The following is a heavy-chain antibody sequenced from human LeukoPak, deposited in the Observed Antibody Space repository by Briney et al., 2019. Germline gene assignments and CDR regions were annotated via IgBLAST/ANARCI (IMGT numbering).Heavy chain of an antibody. D-gene: IGHD3-22*01. CDR1: GFTFSGYA. J-gene: IGHJ3*02. Sequence: PGGSLRLSCAASGFTFSGYAMSWVRQAPGKGLEWVAVISYDGSNKYYADSVKGRFTISRDNSKNTLYLQMNSLRAEDTAVYYCAKGDYYDSSGIGDAFDIWGQGTMVTVSS. CDR3: AKGDYYDSSGIGDAFDI. V-gene: IGHV3-30*18. CDR2: ISYDGSNK.